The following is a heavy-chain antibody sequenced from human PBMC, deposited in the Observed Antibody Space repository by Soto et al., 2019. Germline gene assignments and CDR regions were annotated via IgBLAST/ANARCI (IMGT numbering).Heavy chain of an antibody. D-gene: IGHD3-22*01. V-gene: IGHV3-72*01. CDR1: GFTLSDHY. CDR3: VRATFFSDSSGYTRCLDY. J-gene: IGHJ4*02. Sequence: PVGSLRLSCAASGFTLSDHYIDWVRQAPGKGLEWVGRSRDKPQGYSTTYAASVKGRFTTSRDESKNSAYLQMNSLKTEDTAVYYCVRATFFSDSSGYTRCLDYWGQGTLVTVSS. CDR2: SRDKPQGYST.